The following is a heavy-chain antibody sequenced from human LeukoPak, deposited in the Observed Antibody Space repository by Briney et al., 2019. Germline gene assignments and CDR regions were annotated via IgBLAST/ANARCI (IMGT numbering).Heavy chain of an antibody. D-gene: IGHD4-17*01. CDR1: GFTFRHYA. V-gene: IGHV3-21*01. CDR3: ARDTGDYGDYYFDY. J-gene: IGHJ4*02. Sequence: PGGSLRHSCAASGFTFRHYAMHWVRQAPGKGLEWVSSISSSSSYIYYADSVKGRFTISRDNAKNSLYLQMNSLRAEDTAVYYCARDTGDYGDYYFDYWGQGTLVTVSS. CDR2: ISSSSSYI.